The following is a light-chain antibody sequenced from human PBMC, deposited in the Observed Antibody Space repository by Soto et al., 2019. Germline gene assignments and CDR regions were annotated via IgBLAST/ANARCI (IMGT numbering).Light chain of an antibody. Sequence: QSGLTQPASVSGSPGQSITISCTGTSSDVGGYNYVSWYQQHPGKAPKHMIYDVSNRPSGVSNRFSGSKSGNTASLTISGLQAEDEADYYCSSYTSSSPYVFGTGTKATVL. CDR2: DVS. J-gene: IGLJ1*01. V-gene: IGLV2-14*01. CDR3: SSYTSSSPYV. CDR1: SSDVGGYNY.